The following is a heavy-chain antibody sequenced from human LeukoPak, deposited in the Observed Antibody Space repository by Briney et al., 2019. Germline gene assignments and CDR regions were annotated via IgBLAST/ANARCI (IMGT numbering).Heavy chain of an antibody. Sequence: SETLSLTCTVSGGSISSGDYYWSWIRQPPGKGLEWIGYIYYSGSTYYNPSLKSRVTISVDTSKNQFSLKLSSVTAADTAVYYCARDDSGASGYDSQGWFDPWGQGTLVTVSS. CDR2: IYYSGST. J-gene: IGHJ5*02. CDR1: GGSISSGDYY. CDR3: ARDDSGASGYDSQGWFDP. D-gene: IGHD5-12*01. V-gene: IGHV4-30-4*01.